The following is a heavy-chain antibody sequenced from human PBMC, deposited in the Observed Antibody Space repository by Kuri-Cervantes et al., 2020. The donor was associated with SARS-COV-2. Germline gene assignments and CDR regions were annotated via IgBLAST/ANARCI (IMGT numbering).Heavy chain of an antibody. Sequence: GESLKISCAASGFTFSSYWMNWVRQAPGKGLEWVAVIWYDGSNKYYADSVKGRFTISRDNSKNTLYLQMNSLRAEDTAVYYCAKDPTRNSGSDFDYWGQGTLVTVSS. V-gene: IGHV3-33*06. CDR3: AKDPTRNSGSDFDY. CDR2: IWYDGSNK. D-gene: IGHD1-26*01. CDR1: GFTFSSYW. J-gene: IGHJ4*02.